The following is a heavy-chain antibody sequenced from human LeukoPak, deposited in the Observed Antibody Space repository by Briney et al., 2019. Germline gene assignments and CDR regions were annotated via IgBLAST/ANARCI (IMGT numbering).Heavy chain of an antibody. CDR3: ARPLLDDYGGNSGNAFDI. CDR2: IYYSGST. V-gene: IGHV4-39*01. Sequence: PSETLSLTCTVSGGSISSSSYYWGWIRQPPGKGLEWIGSIYYSGSTYYNPSLKSRVTISVDTSKNQFSLKLSSVTAADTAVYYCARPLLDDYGGNSGNAFDIWGQGTMVTVSS. J-gene: IGHJ3*02. D-gene: IGHD4-23*01. CDR1: GGSISSSSYY.